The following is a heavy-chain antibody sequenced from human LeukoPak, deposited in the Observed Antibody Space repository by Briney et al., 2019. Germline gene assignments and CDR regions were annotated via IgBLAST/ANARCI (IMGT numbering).Heavy chain of an antibody. CDR3: VRGPLGYCSSTSCYEPRYGMDV. CDR1: GFTFSNYA. D-gene: IGHD2-2*01. J-gene: IGHJ6*02. CDR2: ISSNGGST. V-gene: IGHV3-64*02. Sequence: GGSLRLSCAASGFTFSNYAMHWVRQAPGEGLEYVSAISSNGGSTYYADSVKGRFTISRDNSKNTLYLQMNSLRAEDTAVYYCVRGPLGYCSSTSCYEPRYGMDVWGQGTTVTVSS.